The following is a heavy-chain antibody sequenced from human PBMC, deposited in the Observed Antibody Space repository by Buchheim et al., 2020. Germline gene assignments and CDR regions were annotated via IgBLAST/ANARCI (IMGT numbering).Heavy chain of an antibody. V-gene: IGHV3-33*01. Sequence: QVQLVESGGGVVQPGRSLRLSCAASGFTFSSYGMHWVRQAPGKGLEWVAVIWYDGSNKYYADSVKGRFTISRDNSKNTLYLQMNSLRAEDTAVYYCARDRMELRFLEWLLPPYYYGMDVWGQGTT. D-gene: IGHD3-3*01. CDR2: IWYDGSNK. CDR3: ARDRMELRFLEWLLPPYYYGMDV. J-gene: IGHJ6*02. CDR1: GFTFSSYG.